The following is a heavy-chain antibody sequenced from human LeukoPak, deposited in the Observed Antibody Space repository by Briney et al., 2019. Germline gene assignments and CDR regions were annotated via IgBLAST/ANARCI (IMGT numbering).Heavy chain of an antibody. CDR2: INSDGTST. V-gene: IGHV3-74*01. Sequence: GGSLRLSCAASGFTFSTYWMHWVRQPPGKGLVWVSRINSDGTSTSYADSVQGRFTISRDNAKNTLYLQMNSLRVEDTAVYYCARNQYWGQGALVTVSS. J-gene: IGHJ4*02. CDR3: ARNQY. CDR1: GFTFSTYW.